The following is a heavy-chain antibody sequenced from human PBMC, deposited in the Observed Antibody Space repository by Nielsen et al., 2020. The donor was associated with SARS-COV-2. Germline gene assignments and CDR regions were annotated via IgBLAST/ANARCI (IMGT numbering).Heavy chain of an antibody. CDR1: GDSISGSSYY. CDR3: ARADYGDYFDY. Sequence: SETLSLTCTVSGDSISGSSYYWSWIRQPPGKGPEWLATIYHSGSTYYNPSLKSRVTISVDTSKNQFSLKLSSVTAADTAVYYCARADYGDYFDYWGQGTLVTVSS. J-gene: IGHJ4*02. V-gene: IGHV4-39*07. CDR2: IYHSGST. D-gene: IGHD4-17*01.